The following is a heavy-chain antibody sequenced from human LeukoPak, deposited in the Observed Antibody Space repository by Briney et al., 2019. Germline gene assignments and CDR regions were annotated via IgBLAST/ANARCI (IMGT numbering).Heavy chain of an antibody. V-gene: IGHV1-3*01. CDR1: GYTFTSYA. D-gene: IGHD2-2*01. Sequence: GASVKVSCKASGYTFTSYAMHWVRQDPGQRLEWMGWINAGNGNTKYSQKFQGRVTITRDTSASTAYMELSSLRSEDTAVYYCARGRVVVPAAMPNWFDPWGQGTLVTVSS. J-gene: IGHJ5*02. CDR3: ARGRVVVPAAMPNWFDP. CDR2: INAGNGNT.